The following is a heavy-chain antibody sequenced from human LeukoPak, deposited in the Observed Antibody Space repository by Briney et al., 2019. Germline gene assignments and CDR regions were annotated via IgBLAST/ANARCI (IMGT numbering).Heavy chain of an antibody. CDR3: ARDGTGVYNLVQY. CDR2: INPNSGGT. CDR1: ANTLGYY. D-gene: IGHD5-24*01. V-gene: IGHV1-2*02. J-gene: IGHJ4*02. Sequence: ASVKVSCKASANTLGYYMHWVRQAPGQGLEWMGWINPNSGGTNYAQKFQGRVTMTRDTSISTAFMELSRLRSDDTAVYYCARDGTGVYNLVQYWGQGTLVTVSS.